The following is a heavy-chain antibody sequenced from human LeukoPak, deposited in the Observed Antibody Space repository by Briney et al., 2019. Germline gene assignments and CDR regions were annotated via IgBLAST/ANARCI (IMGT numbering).Heavy chain of an antibody. CDR2: IYTSGST. CDR1: GGSISSGSYY. Sequence: SETLSLTCTVSGGSISSGSYYWSWIRQPAGKGLEWIGRIYTSGSTNYNPSLKSRVTISVDTSNNQFSLKLSSVTAADTAVYYCARAQCCPGTPDYWGQGTLVTVSS. CDR3: ARAQCCPGTPDY. D-gene: IGHD2-15*01. J-gene: IGHJ4*02. V-gene: IGHV4-61*02.